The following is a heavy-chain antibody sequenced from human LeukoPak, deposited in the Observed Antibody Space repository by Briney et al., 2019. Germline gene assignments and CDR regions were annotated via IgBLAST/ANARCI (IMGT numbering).Heavy chain of an antibody. D-gene: IGHD3-3*01. CDR1: GFPFTDSS. CDR2: ITTSGSYI. V-gene: IGHV3-21*01. J-gene: IGHJ4*02. CDR3: ARGGYYGSGRYYFDS. Sequence: SGGSLRLSCAASGFPFTDSSMTWVRQAPGKGLEWVSSITTSGSYIYYADSVKVRFTISRDNAKNSLYLQMTSLRAEDTAVYYCARGGYYGSGRYYFDSWGQGTLVTVSS.